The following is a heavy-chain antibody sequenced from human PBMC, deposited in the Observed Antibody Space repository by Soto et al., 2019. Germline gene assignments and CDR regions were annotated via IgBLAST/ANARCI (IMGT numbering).Heavy chain of an antibody. V-gene: IGHV4-59*08. D-gene: IGHD3-22*01. CDR2: IYYSGST. CDR1: GGSISSYY. J-gene: IGHJ4*02. CDR3: ERHSIWLLLSDY. Sequence: PSETLSLTCTVSGGSISSYYWSWIRQPPGKGLEWIGYIYYSGSTYYNPSLKSRVTISVDTSKNQFSLKLGSVTAADTAVYFCERHSIWLLLSDYWGQGTLVTVSS.